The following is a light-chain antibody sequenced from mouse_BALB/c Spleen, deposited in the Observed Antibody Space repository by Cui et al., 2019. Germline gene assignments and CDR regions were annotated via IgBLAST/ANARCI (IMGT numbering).Light chain of an antibody. Sequence: DILMTKSPSSMSVSLGDTVSITCHASQGISSNIGWLQQKPGKSFKGLIYHGTNLEDGVPSRFSGSGSGADYSLTISSLESEDFADYYCVQYAQFPYTFGGGTKLEIK. J-gene: IGKJ2*01. CDR3: VQYAQFPYT. V-gene: IGKV14-100*01. CDR1: QGISSN. CDR2: HGT.